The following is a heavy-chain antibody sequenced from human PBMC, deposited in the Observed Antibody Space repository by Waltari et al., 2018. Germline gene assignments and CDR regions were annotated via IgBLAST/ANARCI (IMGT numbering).Heavy chain of an antibody. CDR3: ARGELGSGWFDYYYYGMDV. CDR1: GGTFSSYA. J-gene: IGHJ6*02. D-gene: IGHD6-19*01. V-gene: IGHV1-69*04. CDR2: IIPNLGIA. Sequence: QVQLVQSGAEVKKPGSSVKVSCKASGGTFSSYAISWVRQAPGQGLEWMGRIIPNLGIANDARKFQGRVTITADKSTSTAYMELSSLRSEDTAVYYCARGELGSGWFDYYYYGMDVWGQGTTVTVSS.